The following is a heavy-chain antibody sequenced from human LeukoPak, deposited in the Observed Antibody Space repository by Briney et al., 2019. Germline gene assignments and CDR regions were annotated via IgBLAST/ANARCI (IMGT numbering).Heavy chain of an antibody. J-gene: IGHJ6*02. CDR3: AGGPPAKPGTGYYYGMDV. Sequence: SETLSLTCAVYGGSFSGYYWSWIRQPPGKGLEWIGEINHSGSTNYNPSLKSRVTISVDTSKNQFSLKLSSVTAADTAVYYCAGGPPAKPGTGYYYGMDVWGQGTTVTVSS. V-gene: IGHV4-34*01. CDR2: INHSGST. D-gene: IGHD2-2*01. CDR1: GGSFSGYY.